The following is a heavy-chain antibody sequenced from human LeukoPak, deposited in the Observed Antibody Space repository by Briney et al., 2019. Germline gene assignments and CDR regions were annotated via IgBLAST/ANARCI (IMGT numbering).Heavy chain of an antibody. CDR2: IYDSGNT. D-gene: IGHD3-22*01. Sequence: SETLSLTCTVSGGSISSYYWSWIRQPPGKGLEWIGNIYDSGNTKYNPSLKSRVTISVDTSKNQFSLKLTSVTAADTAVYYCARDSSGYYGFFDYWGQGTLDTVSS. J-gene: IGHJ4*02. CDR3: ARDSSGYYGFFDY. CDR1: GGSISSYY. V-gene: IGHV4-59*01.